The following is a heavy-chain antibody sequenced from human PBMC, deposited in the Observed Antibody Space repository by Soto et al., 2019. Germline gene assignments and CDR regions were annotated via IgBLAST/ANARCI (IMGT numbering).Heavy chain of an antibody. Sequence: ASVKVSCKASGYTFTSYAMHWVRQAPGQRLEWLGWINAGNGNTKYSQKFQGRVTITRDTSASTAYMELSSLRSEDTAVYYCARSIVVVTALDYWGQGTLVTVSS. CDR3: ARSIVVVTALDY. D-gene: IGHD2-21*02. J-gene: IGHJ4*02. CDR1: GYTFTSYA. CDR2: INAGNGNT. V-gene: IGHV1-3*01.